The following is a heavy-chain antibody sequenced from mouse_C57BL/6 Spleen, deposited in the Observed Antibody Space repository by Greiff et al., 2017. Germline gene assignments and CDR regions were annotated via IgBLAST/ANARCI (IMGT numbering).Heavy chain of an antibody. CDR3: ARRDYGSSFYAMDY. CDR2: IYPSSGNT. J-gene: IGHJ4*01. D-gene: IGHD1-1*01. V-gene: IGHV1-81*01. Sequence: QVQLQQPGAELARPGASVKLSCKASGYTFTSYGISWVKQRTGQGLEWIGEIYPSSGNTYYNEKFKGKATLTADKSSSTAYMELRSLTSEDSAVYFCARRDYGSSFYAMDYWGQGTSVTVSS. CDR1: GYTFTSYG.